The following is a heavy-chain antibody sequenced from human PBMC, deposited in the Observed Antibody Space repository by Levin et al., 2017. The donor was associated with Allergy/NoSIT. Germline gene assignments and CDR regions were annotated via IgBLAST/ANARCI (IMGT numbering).Heavy chain of an antibody. V-gene: IGHV3-15*01. CDR2: IKSKTDGGTT. Sequence: GSLRLSCAASGFTFINAWMTWVRQAPGKGLEWVGRIKSKTDGGTTDYAAPVKGRFTISRDDSENTLYLQMNSLKTEDTAVYYCATQCSGGSCYQYWGQGTLVTVSS. CDR3: ATQCSGGSCYQY. D-gene: IGHD2-15*01. CDR1: GFTFINAW. J-gene: IGHJ4*02.